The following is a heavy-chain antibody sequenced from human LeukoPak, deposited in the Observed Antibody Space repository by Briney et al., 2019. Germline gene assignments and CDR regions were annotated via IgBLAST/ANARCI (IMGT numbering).Heavy chain of an antibody. CDR3: AKEHGDHGAFDY. Sequence: PGGSLRLSCAASGFTFSTYSMNWVRQAPGKGLEWVSSISSSSSYIYYAGSVKGRFTISRDNAKNSLYLQMNSLRAEDTAVYYCAKEHGDHGAFDYWGQGTLVTVSS. V-gene: IGHV3-21*01. CDR1: GFTFSTYS. CDR2: ISSSSSYI. J-gene: IGHJ4*02. D-gene: IGHD4-17*01.